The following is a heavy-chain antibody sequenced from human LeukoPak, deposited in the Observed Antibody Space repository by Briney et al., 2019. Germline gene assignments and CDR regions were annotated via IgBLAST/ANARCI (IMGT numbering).Heavy chain of an antibody. D-gene: IGHD3-16*01. J-gene: IGHJ4*02. CDR1: GFTFSSYG. Sequence: GGSLRLSCAGSGFTFSSYGMSWVRQAPGKGLEWVSAISGSGDRLYYAYSMKGRFTISRDNSMNTLYLQVNSLRAEDTAVYYCAKDQLGAMLYFDYWGQGTLVTVSS. V-gene: IGHV3-23*01. CDR2: ISGSGDRL. CDR3: AKDQLGAMLYFDY.